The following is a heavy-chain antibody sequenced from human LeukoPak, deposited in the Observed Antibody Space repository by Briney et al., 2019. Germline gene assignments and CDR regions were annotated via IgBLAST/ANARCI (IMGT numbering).Heavy chain of an antibody. CDR1: GFTFVGYW. Sequence: PGGSLRLSCEASGFTFVGYWMTWVRQAPGKGLEWVANINQDGSEEHYADSVKGRFPISRDNHGNSVFLQMDSLRDEDTAVYYCARDYGTDSYDLNDSWGQGTLVTVSS. J-gene: IGHJ4*02. D-gene: IGHD2-21*01. CDR2: INQDGSEE. CDR3: ARDYGTDSYDLNDS. V-gene: IGHV3-7*01.